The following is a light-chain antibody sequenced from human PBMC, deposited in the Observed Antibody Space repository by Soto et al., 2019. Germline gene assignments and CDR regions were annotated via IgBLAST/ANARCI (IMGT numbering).Light chain of an antibody. CDR1: NSDVGRYKL. J-gene: IGLJ2*01. CDR2: DVT. V-gene: IGLV2-14*03. CDR3: SSYTTSSTLI. Sequence: QSALTQPASVSGSPGQSITISCTGTNSDVGRYKLVSWYQQHPGKAPKLMIFDVTNRPSGVSNRFSGSKSGNTASLTISGLQAKDEADYYCSSYTTSSTLIFGGGTKLTVL.